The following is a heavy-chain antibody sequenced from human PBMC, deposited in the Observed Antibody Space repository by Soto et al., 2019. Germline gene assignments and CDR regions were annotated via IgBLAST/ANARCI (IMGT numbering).Heavy chain of an antibody. J-gene: IGHJ6*02. CDR2: INHSGST. CDR3: ARVSGIYYYGMDV. V-gene: IGHV4-34*01. D-gene: IGHD3-10*01. CDR1: GGSFSGYY. Sequence: QVQLQQWGAGLLKPSETLSLTCAVYGGSFSGYYWSWICQPPGKGLEWIGEINHSGSTNYNPSLKSRVTISVDTSKNQVSLKLSSVTAADTAVYYCARVSGIYYYGMDVWGQGTTVTVSS.